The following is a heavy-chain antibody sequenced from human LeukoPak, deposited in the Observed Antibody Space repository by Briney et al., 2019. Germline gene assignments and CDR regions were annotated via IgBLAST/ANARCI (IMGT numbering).Heavy chain of an antibody. CDR3: ARDRSSGWQGVFDI. CDR1: GDSISSDTYY. V-gene: IGHV4-61*01. Sequence: SETLSLTCTVSGDSISSDTYYCSWFRQPPGKGLEWIGYIYYSGSTNYSPSLKSRVTISVDTSKNQFSLKLSSVTAADTAVYYCARDRSSGWQGVFDIWGQGTMVTVSS. J-gene: IGHJ3*02. D-gene: IGHD6-19*01. CDR2: IYYSGST.